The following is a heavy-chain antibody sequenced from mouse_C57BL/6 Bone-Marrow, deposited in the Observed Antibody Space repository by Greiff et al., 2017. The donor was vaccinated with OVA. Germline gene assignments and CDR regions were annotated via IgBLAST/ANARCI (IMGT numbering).Heavy chain of an antibody. Sequence: QVQLQQSGPELVKPGASVKISCKASGYSFTSYYIHWVKQRPGQGLEWIGWIYPGSGNTKYNGKFKGKATLTADTSASTAYMQLSSLTSEDSAVYYCARWDLDYWGQGTTLTVSS. CDR3: ARWDLDY. V-gene: IGHV1-66*01. J-gene: IGHJ2*01. CDR1: GYSFTSYY. CDR2: IYPGSGNT. D-gene: IGHD4-1*01.